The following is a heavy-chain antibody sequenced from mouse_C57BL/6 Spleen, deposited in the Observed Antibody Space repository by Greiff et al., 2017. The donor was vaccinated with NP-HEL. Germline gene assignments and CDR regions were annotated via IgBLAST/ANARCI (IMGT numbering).Heavy chain of an antibody. CDR1: GFTFSNYW. CDR2: IRLKSDNYAT. Sequence: EVKLMESGGGLVQPGGSMKLSCVASGFTFSNYWMNWVRQSPEKGLEWVAQIRLKSDNYATHYAESVKGRFTISRDDSKSSVYLQMNNLRAEDTGIYYCPLITRGFAYWGQGTLVTVSA. V-gene: IGHV6-3*01. D-gene: IGHD1-1*01. CDR3: PLITRGFAY. J-gene: IGHJ3*01.